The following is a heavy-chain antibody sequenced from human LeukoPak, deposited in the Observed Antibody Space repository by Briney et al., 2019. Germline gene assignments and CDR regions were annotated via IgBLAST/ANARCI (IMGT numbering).Heavy chain of an antibody. D-gene: IGHD3-3*01. Sequence: KPGGSLRLSCAASGFSFSSYSMNWVRQAPGKGLEWVSSISSSSSYIYYADSVKDRFTISRDNAKNSLYLQMNSLRAEDTAVYYCASLEDYYYYMDVWGKGTTVTVSS. J-gene: IGHJ6*03. CDR1: GFSFSSYS. CDR3: ASLEDYYYYMDV. CDR2: ISSSSSYI. V-gene: IGHV3-21*01.